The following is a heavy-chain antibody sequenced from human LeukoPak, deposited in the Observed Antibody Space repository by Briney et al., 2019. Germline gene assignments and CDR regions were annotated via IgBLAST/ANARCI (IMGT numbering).Heavy chain of an antibody. J-gene: IGHJ5*02. Sequence: SETLSLTCSVSGGSISSFYCSWIRQPPGKVLEWIGYTSYSGNTNYNPSLKSRVTMSVDTSRKQFSLRLTSVTAADTAVYYCTRAPRKAWFDPWGQGTLVTVSS. CDR2: TSYSGNT. CDR1: GGSISSFY. V-gene: IGHV4-59*01. D-gene: IGHD1-14*01. CDR3: TRAPRKAWFDP.